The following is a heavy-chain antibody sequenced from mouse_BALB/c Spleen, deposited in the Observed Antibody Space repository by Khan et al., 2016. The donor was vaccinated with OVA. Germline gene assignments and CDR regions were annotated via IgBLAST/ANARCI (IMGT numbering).Heavy chain of an antibody. CDR3: ARGYDFFAS. Sequence: EVQLQQSGPDLVKPGASVKISCKASGYSFTLYYMSWVKQSPGKSLEWIGRVNPNTDNINYNQEFKGKAILTVDKSSNTAYMELRSLTSEDSAVYFGARGYDFFASWGQGTLVTVSA. V-gene: IGHV1-26*01. J-gene: IGHJ3*01. D-gene: IGHD2-14*01. CDR1: GYSFTLYY. CDR2: VNPNTDNI.